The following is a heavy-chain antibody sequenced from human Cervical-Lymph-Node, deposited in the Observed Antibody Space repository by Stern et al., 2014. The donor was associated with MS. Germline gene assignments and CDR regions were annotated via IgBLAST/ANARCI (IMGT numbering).Heavy chain of an antibody. CDR1: GFTFGDYA. CDR2: IRSKSNGKTT. V-gene: IGHV3-49*04. J-gene: IGHJ6*02. CDR3: TRLGLYFYNCLDV. Sequence: EVQLVESGGGLVKPGRSLRLACSASGFTFGDYAMSWVRQAPGKGLEWVAFIRSKSNGKTTKYAASVKGRFTISRDDSKDIVYLQVDSLRTEDTAVYYCTRLGLYFYNCLDVWGQGTTVIVSS.